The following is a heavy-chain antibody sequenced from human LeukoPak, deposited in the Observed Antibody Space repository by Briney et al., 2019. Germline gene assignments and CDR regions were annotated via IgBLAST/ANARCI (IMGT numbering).Heavy chain of an antibody. V-gene: IGHV3-7*01. CDR3: ARDLTYYDFWSGYYAKNWFDP. CDR2: IKQDGSEK. J-gene: IGHJ5*02. Sequence: GGSLRLSCAASGFTFSSYWMSWVRQAPGKGLEWVANIKQDGSEKYYVDSVKGRSTISRDNAKNSLYLQMNSLRAEDTAVYYCARDLTYYDFWSGYYAKNWFDPWGQGTLVTVSS. D-gene: IGHD3-3*01. CDR1: GFTFSSYW.